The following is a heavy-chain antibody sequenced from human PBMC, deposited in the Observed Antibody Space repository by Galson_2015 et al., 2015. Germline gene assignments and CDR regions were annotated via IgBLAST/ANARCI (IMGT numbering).Heavy chain of an antibody. V-gene: IGHV3-49*03. CDR2: IRSKAYGGTT. D-gene: IGHD2-15*01. Sequence: SLRLSCAASGFTLGDYAMSWFRQAPGKGLEWVGFIRSKAYGGTTEYAASVKGRFTISRDDSKSIAYLQMNSLKTEDTAVYYCTRSWDVVVVAATPSLSYYHYGMDVWGQGTTVTVSS. CDR1: GFTLGDYA. CDR3: TRSWDVVVVAATPSLSYYHYGMDV. J-gene: IGHJ6*02.